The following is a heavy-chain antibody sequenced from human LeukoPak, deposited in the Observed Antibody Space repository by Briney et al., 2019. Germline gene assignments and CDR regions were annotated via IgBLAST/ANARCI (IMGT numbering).Heavy chain of an antibody. J-gene: IGHJ3*02. CDR3: ARYYYDSSGYYRRIDAFDI. CDR1: GGSISSYY. CDR2: IYYSGST. D-gene: IGHD3-22*01. Sequence: SETLSLTCTVSGGSISSYYWSWIRQPPGKGLEWIGYIYYSGSTNYNPSLKSRVTISVDTSKNQFSLKLSSVTAADTAVYYCARYYYDSSGYYRRIDAFDIWGQGTMVTVSS. V-gene: IGHV4-59*12.